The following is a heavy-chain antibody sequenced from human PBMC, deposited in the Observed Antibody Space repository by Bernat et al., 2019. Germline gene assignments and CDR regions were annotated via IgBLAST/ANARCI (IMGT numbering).Heavy chain of an antibody. CDR3: ATVQLGYCSSTSCRDY. J-gene: IGHJ4*02. CDR2: INWNGGST. Sequence: EVQLVESGGGVVRPGGSLRLSCAASGFTFDDYSMSWVRQAPGKGLEWVSGINWNGGSTGYADSVKGRFTISRDNAKNSLYLQMNSLRAEDTALYYCATVQLGYCSSTSCRDYWGQGTLVTVSS. D-gene: IGHD2-2*01. V-gene: IGHV3-20*04. CDR1: GFTFDDYS.